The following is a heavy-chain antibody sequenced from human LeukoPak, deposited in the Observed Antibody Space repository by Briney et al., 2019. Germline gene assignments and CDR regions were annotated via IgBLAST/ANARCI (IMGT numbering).Heavy chain of an antibody. Sequence: GGSLRLSCAAAGLTLDVYGMDWVSHDPGEGMEWVTAISWDGGRRGYADFVKGRFTISRDNAKNSLYLQMNSLRAEDTALYYWAKDVWPDRSTWYGAFDMCGQRTMVTVSS. CDR1: GLTLDVYG. D-gene: IGHD3-10*01. CDR2: ISWDGGRR. J-gene: IGHJ3*02. V-gene: IGHV3-9*01. CDR3: AKDVWPDRSTWYGAFDM.